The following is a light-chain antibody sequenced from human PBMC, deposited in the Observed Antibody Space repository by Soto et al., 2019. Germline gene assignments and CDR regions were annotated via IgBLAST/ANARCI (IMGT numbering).Light chain of an antibody. J-gene: IGLJ2*01. CDR1: SGYSNYK. Sequence: QSVLTQPPSASASLGASVTLTCTLSSGYSNYKVDWYQQRPGKGPRFVMRVGTGGIVGSKGDGIPDRFSVLGSGLNWYLTIKNIQEEDESDYHCGADHGSGSNFVVVFGGGTQLTVL. CDR2: VGTGGIVG. V-gene: IGLV9-49*01. CDR3: GADHGSGSNFVVV.